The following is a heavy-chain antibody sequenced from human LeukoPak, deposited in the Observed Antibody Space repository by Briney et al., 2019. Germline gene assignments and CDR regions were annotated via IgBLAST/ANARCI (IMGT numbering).Heavy chain of an antibody. CDR3: AREGIAAAGIMWYYYYYGMDV. CDR1: GYTFTIYG. CDR2: ISAYNGNT. D-gene: IGHD6-13*01. J-gene: IGHJ6*02. V-gene: IGHV1-18*01. Sequence: ASVTVSFKASGYTFTIYGISWVRQAPGQGLEWVGWISAYNGNTNYAQKLQGRVTMTTDTSTSTAYMELRSLRSDDTAVYYCAREGIAAAGIMWYYYYYGMDVWGQGTTVTVSS.